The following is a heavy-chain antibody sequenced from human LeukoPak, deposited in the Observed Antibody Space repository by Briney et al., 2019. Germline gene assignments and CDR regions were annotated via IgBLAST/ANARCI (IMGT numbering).Heavy chain of an antibody. J-gene: IGHJ4*02. D-gene: IGHD6-13*01. Sequence: GGSLRLSCAASGFTVNNNYLSWVRQAPGKGLEWVSVIFGGGSTYYADSVEGRFTISRDDSKNTLYLQMNSLRVEDTAVYYCARLIAASNVWGQGTLVTVSS. V-gene: IGHV3-66*02. CDR2: IFGGGST. CDR3: ARLIAASNV. CDR1: GFTVNNNY.